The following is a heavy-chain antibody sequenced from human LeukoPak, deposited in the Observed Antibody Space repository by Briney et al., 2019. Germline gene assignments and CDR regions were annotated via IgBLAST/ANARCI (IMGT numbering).Heavy chain of an antibody. CDR1: GFTFSSYS. CDR2: ISSSSSTI. V-gene: IGHV3-48*04. CDR3: AVVLRYFDWLLSEPFDY. Sequence: GGSLRLSCAASGFTFSSYSMSWVRQAPGKGLEWVSYISSSSSTIYYADSVKGRFTISRDNAKNSLYLQMNSLRAEDTAVYYCAVVLRYFDWLLSEPFDYWGQGTLVTVSS. J-gene: IGHJ4*02. D-gene: IGHD3-9*01.